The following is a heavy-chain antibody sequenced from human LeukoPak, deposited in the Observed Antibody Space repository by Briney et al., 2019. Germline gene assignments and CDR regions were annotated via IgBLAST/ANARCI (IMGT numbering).Heavy chain of an antibody. V-gene: IGHV3-43*02. J-gene: IGHJ4*02. CDR1: GFTVNAYS. CDR2: ISGAGNT. CDR3: AKQNHYGSFDY. D-gene: IGHD3-10*01. Sequence: PGGSLRLSCTASGFTVNAYSIHWVRQAPGRGLEWVSLISGAGNTYYADSVKGRFTISRDNSKHTLYLQMSSLRAEDTAIYYCAKQNHYGSFDYWGQGTLVAVSS.